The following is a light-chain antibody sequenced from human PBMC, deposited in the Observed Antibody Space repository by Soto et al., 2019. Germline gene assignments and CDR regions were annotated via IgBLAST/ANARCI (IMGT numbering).Light chain of an antibody. CDR1: SSDVGGYNY. CDR2: DVS. Sequence: QSVLTQPASVSGSPGQSITISCTGTSSDVGGYNYVSWYQQHPGKAPKVIIYDVSNRPSGVSYRFSGSKSGNTASLTISGLQAEDEADYYCASYPSSNNVIFGGGTKLTVL. CDR3: ASYPSSNNVI. J-gene: IGLJ2*01. V-gene: IGLV2-14*03.